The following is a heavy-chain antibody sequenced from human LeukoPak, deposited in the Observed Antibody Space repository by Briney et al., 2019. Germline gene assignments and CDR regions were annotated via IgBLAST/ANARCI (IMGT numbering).Heavy chain of an antibody. D-gene: IGHD1-1*01. CDR1: GFTSDDYA. CDR2: ISGGGGST. CDR3: AKDNWNDSVFDY. J-gene: IGHJ4*02. Sequence: GGSLRLSCAASGFTSDDYAMHWVRQAPGKGLEWVSLISGGGGSTYYADSVKGRFTISRDNSKNSLYLQMNSLRTEDTALYYCAKDNWNDSVFDYWGQGTLVTVSS. V-gene: IGHV3-43*02.